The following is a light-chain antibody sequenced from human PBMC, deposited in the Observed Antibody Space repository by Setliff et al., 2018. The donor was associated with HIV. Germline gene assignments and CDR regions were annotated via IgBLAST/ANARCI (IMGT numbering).Light chain of an antibody. V-gene: IGLV2-23*02. CDR1: SSDVGSYNL. CDR3: CSYAGSRIFYV. Sequence: QSALTQPASVSGSPGQSITISCTGTSSDVGSYNLVSWYQQHPGKAPKLMIYEVSKRPSGVSNRFSGSKSGNTASLTISGPQAEDEADYYCCSYAGSRIFYVFGTGTKVT. CDR2: EVS. J-gene: IGLJ1*01.